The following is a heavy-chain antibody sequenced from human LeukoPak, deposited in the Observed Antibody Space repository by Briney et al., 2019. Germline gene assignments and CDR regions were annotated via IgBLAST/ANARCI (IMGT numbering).Heavy chain of an antibody. CDR2: ISSSGSTI. CDR3: ARGGVVVAWDLDY. J-gene: IGHJ4*02. V-gene: IGHV3-48*03. D-gene: IGHD2-15*01. Sequence: QAGGSLRLSCAASGFTFSSYEMNWVRQAPGKGLEWVSYISSSGSTIYYADSVKGRFTISRDNAKNSLYLQMNSLRAEDTAVYYCARGGVVVAWDLDYWGQGTLVTVSS. CDR1: GFTFSSYE.